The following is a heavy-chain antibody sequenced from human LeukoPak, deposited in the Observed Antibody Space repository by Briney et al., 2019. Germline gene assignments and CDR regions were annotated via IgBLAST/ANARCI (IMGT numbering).Heavy chain of an antibody. D-gene: IGHD6-19*01. J-gene: IGHJ4*02. CDR2: IYYSGST. V-gene: IGHV4-31*03. CDR1: GGSISSGGYY. Sequence: PSETLSLTCTVSGGSISSGGYYWSRIRQHPGKGLEWIGYIYYSGSTYYNPSLKSRVTISVDTSKNQFSLKLSSVTAADTAVYYCARNSWNSSGWYELTGWGQGTLVTVSS. CDR3: ARNSWNSSGWYELTG.